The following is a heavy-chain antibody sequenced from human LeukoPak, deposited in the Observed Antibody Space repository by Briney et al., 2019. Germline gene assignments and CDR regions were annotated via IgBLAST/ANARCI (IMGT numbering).Heavy chain of an antibody. CDR3: ASPRYSSSWSLGYYYMDV. D-gene: IGHD6-13*01. V-gene: IGHV4-39*01. J-gene: IGHJ6*03. CDR2: SYYSGST. Sequence: SVTLSLTCTVSDGSITSSNYNWAWIRQPPGKGLDWIVSSYYSGSTYYNPSLKSRVTISVDTSKNQFSLKLSSVTAADTAVYYCASPRYSSSWSLGYYYMDVWGKGTTATVSS. CDR1: DGSITSSNYN.